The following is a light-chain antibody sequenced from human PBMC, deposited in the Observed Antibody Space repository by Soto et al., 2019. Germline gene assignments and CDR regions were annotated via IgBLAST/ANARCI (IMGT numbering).Light chain of an antibody. J-gene: IGKJ1*01. V-gene: IGKV3-20*01. CDR3: QQYNNWPRT. CDR2: GTS. Sequence: DIVLTQSPGTLSLSPGERATLSCRASQSLSTSYLAWYQQKPGQAPRLLTYGTSSRASGIPDRFSGSGSGTEFTLTISSLQSEDFAVYYCQQYNNWPRTFGQGTKVDI. CDR1: QSLSTSY.